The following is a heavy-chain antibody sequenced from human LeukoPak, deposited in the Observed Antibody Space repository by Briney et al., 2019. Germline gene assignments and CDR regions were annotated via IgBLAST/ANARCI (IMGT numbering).Heavy chain of an antibody. CDR1: GYTFTSYG. CDR2: ISVDSGNT. D-gene: IGHD3-9*01. V-gene: IGHV1-18*01. Sequence: GASVKVSCKASGYTFTSYGISWVRQAPGQGLEWMGWISVDSGNTNYAQKLQGRVTMTTDTSTSTAYMELRSLRSDDTAVYYCARDDLVIGGYYYYGMDVWGQGTTVPASS. CDR3: ARDDLVIGGYYYYGMDV. J-gene: IGHJ6*02.